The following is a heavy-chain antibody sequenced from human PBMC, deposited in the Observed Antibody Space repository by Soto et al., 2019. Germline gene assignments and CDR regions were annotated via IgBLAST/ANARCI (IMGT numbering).Heavy chain of an antibody. V-gene: IGHV1-69*13. Sequence: GASVKVSCKASGGTFSSYAISWVRQAPGQELEWMGGIIPIFGTANYAQKFQGRVTITADESTSTAYMELSSLRSEDTAVYYCAGDYCSGGSCYRGWFDPWGQGTLVTVSS. CDR2: IIPIFGTA. CDR1: GGTFSSYA. CDR3: AGDYCSGGSCYRGWFDP. D-gene: IGHD2-15*01. J-gene: IGHJ5*02.